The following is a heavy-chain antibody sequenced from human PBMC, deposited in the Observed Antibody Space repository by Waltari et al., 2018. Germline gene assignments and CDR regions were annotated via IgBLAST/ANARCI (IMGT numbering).Heavy chain of an antibody. CDR3: ARTXRWLXXDQ. V-gene: IGHV4-59*01. CDR2: VDKXXNX. J-gene: IGHJ4*01. Sequence: QVXXQESGPVLVXSSXTLXLTCTVSGXXITNFYWSWXXESPGKGLXXIANVDKXXNXXYHPXXXSRVTXXXDTXXSQLSXXXXXVXAADXXVXYCARTXRWLXXDQWGXGTLVTVS. CDR1: GXXITNFY. D-gene: IGHD6-19*01.